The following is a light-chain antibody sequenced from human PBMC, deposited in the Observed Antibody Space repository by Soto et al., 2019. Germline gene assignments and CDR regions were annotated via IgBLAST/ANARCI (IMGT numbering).Light chain of an antibody. Sequence: GLSQSPATVSLSPGERAILSCRASQSVSTFLSWFQQKPGQPPRLLIYNASNRTTGIPARFSGSGSGTDFTLTISSLEPADFAVYYCQQRGAWPPIPFGQRTLPAIK. J-gene: IGKJ5*01. CDR1: QSVSTF. V-gene: IGKV3-11*01. CDR2: NAS. CDR3: QQRGAWPPIP.